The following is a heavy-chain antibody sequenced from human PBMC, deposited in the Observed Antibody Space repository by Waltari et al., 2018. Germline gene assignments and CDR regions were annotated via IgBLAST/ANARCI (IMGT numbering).Heavy chain of an antibody. CDR1: GGSFSGYY. V-gene: IGHV4-34*01. D-gene: IGHD3-22*01. CDR2: INHSGST. Sequence: QVQLQQWGAGLLKPSETLSLTCAVYGGSFSGYYWSWIRQPPGKGLEWIGEINHSGSTNYNPSLKSRVTISVDTSKNQFSLELSSVTAADTAVYYCARGILQGGAVVVITYYFDYWGQGTLVTVSS. J-gene: IGHJ4*02. CDR3: ARGILQGGAVVVITYYFDY.